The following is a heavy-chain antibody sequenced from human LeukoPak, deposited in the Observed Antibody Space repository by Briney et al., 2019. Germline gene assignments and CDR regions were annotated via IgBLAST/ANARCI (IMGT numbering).Heavy chain of an antibody. D-gene: IGHD3-10*01. J-gene: IGHJ4*02. V-gene: IGHV4-34*01. CDR3: ARAGPGTMVRGVKPPFDY. CDR1: GGSFSGYY. Sequence: SETLSLTCAVYGGSFSGYYWSWIRQPPGKGLEWIGEINHSGSTNCNPSLKSRVTISVDTSKNQFSLKLSSVTAADTAVYYCARAGPGTMVRGVKPPFDYWGQGTLVTVSS. CDR2: INHSGST.